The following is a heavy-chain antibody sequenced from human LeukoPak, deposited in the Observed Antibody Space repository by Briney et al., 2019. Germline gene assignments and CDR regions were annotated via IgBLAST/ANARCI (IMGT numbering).Heavy chain of an antibody. D-gene: IGHD5-18*01. V-gene: IGHV4-34*01. Sequence: SETLSLTCAVFGGSFSGYYWSWIRQPPGKGLEWIGEINHSGSTNYNPSLKSRVTISVDTSKNQFSLKLSSVTAADTAVYYCARERGGRRYSYLSPDRLYYFDYWGQGTLVTVSS. CDR3: ARERGGRRYSYLSPDRLYYFDY. J-gene: IGHJ4*02. CDR1: GGSFSGYY. CDR2: INHSGST.